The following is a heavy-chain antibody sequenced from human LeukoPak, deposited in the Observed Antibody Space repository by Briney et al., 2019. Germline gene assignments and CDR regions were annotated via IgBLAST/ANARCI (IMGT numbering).Heavy chain of an antibody. J-gene: IGHJ4*02. CDR2: INGGGSPI. CDR3: VRDNPRCCGVIPASIDGF. D-gene: IGHD2-21*01. Sequence: GGSLRLSCAASGFTVSRDSMNWVRQAPGKGLEWVAYINGGGSPIYYADSVRGRFTISRDNAKSSLYLQMNSLRAEDTALYYCVRDNPRCCGVIPASIDGFWGQGTLVTVSS. V-gene: IGHV3-48*01. CDR1: GFTVSRDS.